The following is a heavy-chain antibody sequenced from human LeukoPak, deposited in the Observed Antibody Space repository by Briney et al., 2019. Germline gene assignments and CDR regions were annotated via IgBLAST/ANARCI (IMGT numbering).Heavy chain of an antibody. V-gene: IGHV1-8*03. Sequence: ASVKVSCKASGYTFTSYDINWVRQATGQGLEWMGWMNPNSGNTGYAQKFQGRVTITRNTSISTAYMELSSLRSEDTAVYYCARGASIAVAADRGYYYYYMDVWGKGTTVTVSS. CDR2: MNPNSGNT. D-gene: IGHD6-19*01. J-gene: IGHJ6*03. CDR3: ARGASIAVAADRGYYYYYMDV. CDR1: GYTFTSYD.